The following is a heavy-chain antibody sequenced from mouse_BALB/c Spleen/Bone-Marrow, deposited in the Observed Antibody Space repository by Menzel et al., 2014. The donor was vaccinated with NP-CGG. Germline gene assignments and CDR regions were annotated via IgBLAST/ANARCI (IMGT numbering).Heavy chain of an antibody. Sequence: SGGGLVQPGGSLKLSCAASGFTFSSYGMSWVRQTPDKRLELVATINSNGGSTYYPDTVKGRFTISRDNAKNTLYLQMSSLKSEDTAMYYCARQIYFPYFDYWGQGTTLTVSS. V-gene: IGHV5-6-3*01. CDR1: GFTFSSYG. J-gene: IGHJ2*01. D-gene: IGHD2-1*01. CDR3: ARQIYFPYFDY. CDR2: INSNGGST.